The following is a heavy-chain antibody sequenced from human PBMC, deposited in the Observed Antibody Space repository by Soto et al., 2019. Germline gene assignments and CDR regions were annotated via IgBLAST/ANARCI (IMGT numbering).Heavy chain of an antibody. D-gene: IGHD2-21*01. CDR1: GFTFGIHW. V-gene: IGHV3-7*01. J-gene: IGHJ5*02. Sequence: EVQVVESGGGLVQPGGSLRLSCTASGFTFGIHWMTWVRQVPGKGLEWVANINQDGSDKYYVDSVKGRFIISGNNAKDSVYLQMNSLIVEDTAVYYCATSMRHTLDPWGQGTLVTVS. CDR3: ATSMRHTLDP. CDR2: INQDGSDK.